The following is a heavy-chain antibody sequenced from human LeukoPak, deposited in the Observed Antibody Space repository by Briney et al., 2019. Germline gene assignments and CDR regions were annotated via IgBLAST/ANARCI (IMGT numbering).Heavy chain of an antibody. CDR3: ARDRSWGLGY. J-gene: IGHJ4*02. CDR2: ISSSSSYI. Sequence: GGSLILSCAASGFTFSSYSMNWVRQAPGKGLEWVSSISSSSSYIYYADSVKGRFTISRDNAKNSLYLQMNSLRAEDTAVYYCARDRSWGLGYWGQGTLVTVSS. V-gene: IGHV3-21*01. CDR1: GFTFSSYS. D-gene: IGHD7-27*01.